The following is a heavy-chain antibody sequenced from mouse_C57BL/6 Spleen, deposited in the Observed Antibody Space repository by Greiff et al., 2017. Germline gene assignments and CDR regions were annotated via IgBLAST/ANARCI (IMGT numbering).Heavy chain of an antibody. V-gene: IGHV10-1*01. CDR3: VSLSTYYAMDY. Sequence: EVQLVESGGGLVQPKGSLKLSCAASGFSFNTYAMNWVRQAPGKGLEWVARIRSKSNNYATYYADSVKDRFTISRDDSESMLYLQMNNLKTEDTAMYYCVSLSTYYAMDYWGQGTSVTVSS. J-gene: IGHJ4*01. CDR1: GFSFNTYA. CDR2: IRSKSNNYAT. D-gene: IGHD1-1*01.